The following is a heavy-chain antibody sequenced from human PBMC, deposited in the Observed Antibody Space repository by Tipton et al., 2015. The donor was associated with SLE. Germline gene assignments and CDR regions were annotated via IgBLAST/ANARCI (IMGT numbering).Heavy chain of an antibody. CDR2: IYYSGST. CDR1: GGSISSYY. CDR3: ARGRDFWSGYYT. V-gene: IGHV4-59*01. J-gene: IGHJ4*02. Sequence: TLSLTCTVSGGSISSYYWSWIRQPPGKGLEWIGYIYYSGSTNYNPSPKSRVTISVDTSKNQFSLKLSSVTAADTAVYYCARGRDFWSGYYTWGQGTLVTVSS. D-gene: IGHD3-3*01.